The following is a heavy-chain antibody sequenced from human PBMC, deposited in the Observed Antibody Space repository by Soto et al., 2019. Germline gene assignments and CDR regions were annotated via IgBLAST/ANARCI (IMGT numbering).Heavy chain of an antibody. CDR3: TKDQGSSWYEIDY. D-gene: IGHD6-13*01. J-gene: IGHJ4*02. V-gene: IGHV3-23*01. CDR2: ISGSGDST. Sequence: SRIIQDPGKGLEWVSTISGSGDSTYYADSVKGRFTISRDNSKNTLYLQMNSLRAEDTAVYYCTKDQGSSWYEIDYWAQRTLVTGTS.